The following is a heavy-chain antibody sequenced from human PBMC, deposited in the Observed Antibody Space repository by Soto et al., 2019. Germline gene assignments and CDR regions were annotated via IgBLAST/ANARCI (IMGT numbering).Heavy chain of an antibody. Sequence: SETLSLTRTVSCGSISSGGYNWSWIRQHPGKGLEWSGYIYYSRSTYYNRSRKSRVTISVDTPENQLSLKLSSVNAADTAVYYCARGMLGYCSSTSCRYYYYGMDVWGQGTTVT. V-gene: IGHV4-31*03. D-gene: IGHD2-2*01. CDR3: ARGMLGYCSSTSCRYYYYGMDV. CDR2: IYYSRST. CDR1: CGSISSGGYN. J-gene: IGHJ6*02.